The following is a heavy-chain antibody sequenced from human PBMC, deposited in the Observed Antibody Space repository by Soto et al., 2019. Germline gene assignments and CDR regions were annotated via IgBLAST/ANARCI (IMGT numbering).Heavy chain of an antibody. CDR2: IYYSVST. J-gene: IGHJ4*02. D-gene: IGHD3-10*01. Sequence: QVQLQESGPGLVKPSQTLSLTCTVSGGSISSGGYYWSWIRQHPGKGLEWIGYIYYSVSTYYNPSLNGRVTISVDTSKNQFSLKLSSVTAADTAVYYCARGVTMVRGVIHTPYFDYWGQGTLVTVSS. CDR1: GGSISSGGYY. CDR3: ARGVTMVRGVIHTPYFDY. V-gene: IGHV4-31*03.